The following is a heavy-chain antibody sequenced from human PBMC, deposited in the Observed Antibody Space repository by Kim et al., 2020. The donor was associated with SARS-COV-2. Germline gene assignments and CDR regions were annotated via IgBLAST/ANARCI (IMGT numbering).Heavy chain of an antibody. CDR2: IYYSGST. CDR3: ARGFFDYDFWSGYSPAEYFQH. Sequence: SETLSLTCTVSGGSISSGGYYWSWIRQHPGKGLEWIGYIYYSGSTYYNPSLKSRVTISVDTSKNQFSLKLSSVTAADTAVYYCARGFFDYDFWSGYSPAEYFQHWGQGTLVTVSS. CDR1: GGSISSGGYY. V-gene: IGHV4-31*03. J-gene: IGHJ1*01. D-gene: IGHD3-3*01.